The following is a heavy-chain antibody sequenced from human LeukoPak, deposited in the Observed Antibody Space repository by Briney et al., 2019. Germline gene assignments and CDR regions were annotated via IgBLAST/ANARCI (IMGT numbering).Heavy chain of an antibody. V-gene: IGHV4-30-4*01. CDR2: IYYSGNT. CDR1: GGSISSGDYY. CDR3: ARADANYYVSSGYYYYFDY. D-gene: IGHD3-22*01. Sequence: PSETLSLTCTVSGGSISSGDYYWSWIRQPPGKGLEWIGYIYYSGNTYYNPSLKSRVTISVDTSKNQFSLKLSSVTAADTAVYYCARADANYYVSSGYYYYFDYWGQGTLVTVSS. J-gene: IGHJ4*02.